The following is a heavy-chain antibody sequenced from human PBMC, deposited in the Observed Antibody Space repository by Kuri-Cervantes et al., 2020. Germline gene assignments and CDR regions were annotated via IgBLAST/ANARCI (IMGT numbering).Heavy chain of an antibody. CDR2: IYYSGGT. D-gene: IGHD3-22*01. J-gene: IGHJ3*02. V-gene: IGHV4-61*05. CDR3: ARSSGGYYYAFDI. CDR1: GYSISSGYY. Sequence: GSLRLSCAVSGYSISSGYYWGWIRQHPGKGLEWIGYIYYSGGTNYNPSLKSRVTMSVDMSKNQFSLKLSSVTAADTAVYYCARSSGGYYYAFDIWGQGTMVTVSS.